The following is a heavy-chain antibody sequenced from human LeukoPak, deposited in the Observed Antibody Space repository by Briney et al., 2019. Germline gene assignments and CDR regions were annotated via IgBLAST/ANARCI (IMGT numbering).Heavy chain of an antibody. J-gene: IGHJ4*02. CDR3: ARKTVVGSYFDY. CDR2: IKQDGSDK. V-gene: IGHV3-7*03. D-gene: IGHD3-10*01. Sequence: WVANIKQDGSDKYYVDSVKGRFTISRDTAKNSLYLQMNSLRAEDTAIYYCARKTVVGSYFDYWGQGTLVTVSS.